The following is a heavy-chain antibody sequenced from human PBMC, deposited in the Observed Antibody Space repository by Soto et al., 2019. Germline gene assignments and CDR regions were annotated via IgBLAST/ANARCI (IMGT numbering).Heavy chain of an antibody. J-gene: IGHJ4*02. D-gene: IGHD2-2*01. CDR1: GFRFSTYA. CDR2: ISMSSNYI. V-gene: IGHV3-21*04. Sequence: GGSLRLSCVASGFRFSTYAMNWVRQAPGKGLEWVSSISMSSNYIYYADSVRGRFTISRDDAKNSVYLQMNSLTTEDTAIYYCTRPLLGTGTCTTNSCYEAGYWGRGSLVTVSS. CDR3: TRPLLGTGTCTTNSCYEAGY.